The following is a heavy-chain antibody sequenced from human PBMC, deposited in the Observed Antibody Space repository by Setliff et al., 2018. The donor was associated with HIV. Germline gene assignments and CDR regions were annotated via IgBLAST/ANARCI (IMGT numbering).Heavy chain of an antibody. CDR1: GGSISDYY. CDR3: ARTSEYDFGLTKYLDY. V-gene: IGHV4-59*08. CDR2: IYYSGST. D-gene: IGHD3-3*01. J-gene: IGHJ4*02. Sequence: SETLSLTCTVSGGSISDYYWTWIRQPPGKGLEWIGYIYYSGSTNYNPSLKSRVTISVDTSKNQFSLKLSSVTAADTAVYYCARTSEYDFGLTKYLDYWGQGTLVTVSS.